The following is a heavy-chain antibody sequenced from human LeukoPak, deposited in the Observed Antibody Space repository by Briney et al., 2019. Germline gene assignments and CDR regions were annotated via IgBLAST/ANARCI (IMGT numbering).Heavy chain of an antibody. Sequence: GGSLRLSCAASGFPFSNYWMHWVRQAPGKGLVWVSRVNSDGSNTNYADSVKGRFTISRDNAENTLYMRMNSLRAEDTAVYYCARDRAKWLVPPDAFDIWGQGTMVTVSS. J-gene: IGHJ3*02. CDR1: GFPFSNYW. CDR3: ARDRAKWLVPPDAFDI. D-gene: IGHD6-19*01. V-gene: IGHV3-74*01. CDR2: VNSDGSNT.